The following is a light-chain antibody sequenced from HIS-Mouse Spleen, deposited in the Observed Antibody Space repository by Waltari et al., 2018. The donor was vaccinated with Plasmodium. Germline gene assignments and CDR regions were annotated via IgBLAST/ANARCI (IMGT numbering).Light chain of an antibody. Sequence: EIVLTQSPATLSLSPGERATLSCRARQSVSSYLAWYQQKPGQAPRLLIYDASNRATVIPARFSGSGSGTDFTLTISSLEPEDFAVYYCQQRSNWPRVLTFGGGTKVEIK. CDR3: QQRSNWPRVLT. CDR1: QSVSSY. CDR2: DAS. J-gene: IGKJ4*01. V-gene: IGKV3-11*01.